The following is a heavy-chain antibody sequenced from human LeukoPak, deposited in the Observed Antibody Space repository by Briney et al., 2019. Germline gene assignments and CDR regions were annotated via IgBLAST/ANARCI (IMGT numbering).Heavy chain of an antibody. CDR2: IKGDGSET. V-gene: IGHV3-7*03. CDR3: AREEAKSFDN. Sequence: GGSLRLSCAASGFTFSSYSMNWVRQAPGKGLEWVANIKGDGSETSYVTSVRGRFTISRDNAKNSLYLQMNNLRVEDTAVYYCAREEAKSFDNWGQGTLVTVSS. CDR1: GFTFSSYS. J-gene: IGHJ5*02.